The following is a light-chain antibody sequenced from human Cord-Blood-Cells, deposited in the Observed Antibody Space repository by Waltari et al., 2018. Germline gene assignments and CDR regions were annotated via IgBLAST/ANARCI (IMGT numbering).Light chain of an antibody. CDR2: RNN. CDR3: AAWDDSLSGYV. CDR1: SHNNGSNY. Sequence: QSVLTQPPPASGTPGQAVNISCSGRSHNNGSNYVSWYQQLQGTAPKLLIYRNNQRPSGFPDRFSGSKSGTSASLAISGLRSEDEADYYCAAWDDSLSGYVFGTGTKVTVL. J-gene: IGLJ1*01. V-gene: IGLV1-47*01.